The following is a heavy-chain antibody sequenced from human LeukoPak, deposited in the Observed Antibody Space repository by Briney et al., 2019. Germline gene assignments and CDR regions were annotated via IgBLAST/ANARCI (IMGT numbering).Heavy chain of an antibody. CDR1: GGSISSGSSY. CDR3: TRGDNT. D-gene: IGHD2/OR15-2a*01. CDR2: IYTSGNT. V-gene: IGHV4-61*02. J-gene: IGHJ5*02. Sequence: SETLSLTCTVSGGSISSGSSYWRWIRQPAGKGLEWIGRIYTSGNTNYKPSLQSRATISVDTAKNQFSLKLSCVTAADTAVYYCTRGDNTWGQGTLVTVSS.